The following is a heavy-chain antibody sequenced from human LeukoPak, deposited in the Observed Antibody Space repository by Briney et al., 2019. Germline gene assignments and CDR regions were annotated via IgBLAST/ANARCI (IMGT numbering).Heavy chain of an antibody. J-gene: IGHJ4*02. V-gene: IGHV4-30-2*01. D-gene: IGHD4-17*01. Sequence: PSQTLSLTCTVSGGSISSGGYYWSWIRQPPGKGLEWIGYISHSGSAYYNPSLKSRVTISVDRSKNLFSLKVTSVTAADTAVYYCACSPDDGDYLVYWGRGTLVTVSS. CDR1: GGSISSGGYY. CDR2: ISHSGSA. CDR3: ACSPDDGDYLVY.